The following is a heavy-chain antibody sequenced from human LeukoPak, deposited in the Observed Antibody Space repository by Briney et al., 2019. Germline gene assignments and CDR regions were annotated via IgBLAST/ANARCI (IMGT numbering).Heavy chain of an antibody. Sequence: GGSLRLSCAASGFTFSGYAMHWVRQAPGKGLEWVSAISRNGDTTYYADSLKGRFTISRDNSKNTLYLQMNILRAEDTAVYYCAKVGPSPGWWYLDLWGRGTLVTVSS. V-gene: IGHV3-23*01. J-gene: IGHJ2*01. CDR1: GFTFSGYA. CDR3: AKVGPSPGWWYLDL. CDR2: ISRNGDTT.